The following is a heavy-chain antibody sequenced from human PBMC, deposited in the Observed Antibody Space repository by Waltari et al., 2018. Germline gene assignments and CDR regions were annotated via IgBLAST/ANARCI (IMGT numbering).Heavy chain of an antibody. CDR3: ARHGTRITMTSSFDY. D-gene: IGHD3-3*01. Sequence: QVKLQESGPGLVKPSETLSLTCVVPGYSISRGYDGGWIRQHPGKGLERIGCIYHSGGTYYNPSLNSRVTISVDTPKNPFSLKLSSVTAADTAVYYCARHGTRITMTSSFDYWGQGTLVTVSS. V-gene: IGHV4-38-2*01. J-gene: IGHJ4*02. CDR2: IYHSGGT. CDR1: GYSISRGYD.